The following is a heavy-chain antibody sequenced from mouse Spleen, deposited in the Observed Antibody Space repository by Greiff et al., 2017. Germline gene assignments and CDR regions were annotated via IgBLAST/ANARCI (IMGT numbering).Heavy chain of an antibody. CDR1: GYTFTDYN. V-gene: IGHV1-18*01. CDR2: INPNNGGT. CDR3: ARGTGPWFAY. J-gene: IGHJ3*01. D-gene: IGHD3-3*01. Sequence: DVHLVESGPELVKPGASVKIPCKASGYTFTDYNMDWVKQSHGKSLEWIGDINPNNGGTIYNQKFKGKATLTVDKSSSTAYMELRSLTSEDTAVYYCARGTGPWFAYWGQGTLVTVSA.